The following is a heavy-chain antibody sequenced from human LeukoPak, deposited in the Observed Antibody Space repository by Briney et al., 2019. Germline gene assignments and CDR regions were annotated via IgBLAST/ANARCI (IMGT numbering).Heavy chain of an antibody. Sequence: PSKTLSLTCTVSGGSIRSYYWGWIRQPPGKGLEWIGTIYYSGSTYYNLSLKSRVTISVDTSKNQFSLRLSSVTAADTAVYYCARLWLPHWFDPWAREPWSPSPQ. CDR3: ARLWLPHWFDP. CDR1: GGSIRSYY. D-gene: IGHD5-12*01. CDR2: IYYSGST. V-gene: IGHV4-39*01. J-gene: IGHJ5*02.